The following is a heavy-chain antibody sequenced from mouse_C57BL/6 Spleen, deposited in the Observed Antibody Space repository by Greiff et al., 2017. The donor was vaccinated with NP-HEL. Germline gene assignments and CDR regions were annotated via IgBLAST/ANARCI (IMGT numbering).Heavy chain of an antibody. CDR2: ISYDGSN. V-gene: IGHV3-6*01. J-gene: IGHJ3*01. D-gene: IGHD2-3*01. CDR1: GYSITSGYY. CDR3: ARDLDGYPFAY. Sequence: EVQLQQSGPGLVKPSQSLSLTCSVTGYSITSGYYWNWIRQFPGNKLEWMGYISYDGSNNYNPSLKNRISITRDTSKNQFFLKLNSVTTEDTATYYCARDLDGYPFAYWGQRTLVTVSA.